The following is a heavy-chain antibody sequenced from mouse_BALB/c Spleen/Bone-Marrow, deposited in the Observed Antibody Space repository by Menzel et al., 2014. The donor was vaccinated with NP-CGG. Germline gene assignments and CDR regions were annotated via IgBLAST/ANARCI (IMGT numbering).Heavy chain of an antibody. V-gene: IGHV6-6*02. CDR2: IRLKSNNYAT. CDR3: TKEVVATGNWYFDV. Sequence: DVMLVESGGGLVQPGGSMKLSCVASGFTFSNYWMNWVRQSPEKGLEWVAEIRLKSNNYATHYAESVKGRFTISRDDSKSSVYLQMNNLRAEDTGIYYCTKEVVATGNWYFDVWDAGTTVTVSS. CDR1: GFTFSNYW. D-gene: IGHD1-1*01. J-gene: IGHJ1*01.